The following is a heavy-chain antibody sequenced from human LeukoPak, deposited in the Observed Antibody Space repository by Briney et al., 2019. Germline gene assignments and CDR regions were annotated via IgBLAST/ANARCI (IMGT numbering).Heavy chain of an antibody. CDR1: VFTFSTYA. D-gene: IGHD5-12*01. Sequence: VRSLRLSCAVSVFTFSTYAMSCVRQSPGKGLEWISAVRGSGSDTYYADSVKGRFTICSDNSKNTLYLQMNSLRAGDTAIYYCAKTSRGHSAYDSPFDYWGQGTLVTVSS. V-gene: IGHV3-23*01. CDR2: VRGSGSDT. J-gene: IGHJ4*02. CDR3: AKTSRGHSAYDSPFDY.